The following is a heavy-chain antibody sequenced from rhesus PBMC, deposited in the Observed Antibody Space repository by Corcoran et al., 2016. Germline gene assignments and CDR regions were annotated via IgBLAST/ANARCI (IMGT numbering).Heavy chain of an antibody. Sequence: QVQLQESGPGLLKPSETLSLTCAVSGGSISSNYWSWIRQPPGKGLEWIGRISGCGVSTGYNPSLKSRVTISTDTSKNQFSLKLSSVTAAATAVYYCARDLWGQYVDWGTHWGQGVLVTVSS. CDR3: ARDLWGQYVDWGTH. D-gene: IGHD3-3*01. V-gene: IGHV4-173*01. CDR1: GGSISSNY. CDR2: ISGCGVST. J-gene: IGHJ4*01.